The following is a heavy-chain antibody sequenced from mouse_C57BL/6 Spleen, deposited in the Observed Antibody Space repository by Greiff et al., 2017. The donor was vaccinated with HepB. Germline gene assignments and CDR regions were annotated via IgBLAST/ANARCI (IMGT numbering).Heavy chain of an antibody. V-gene: IGHV1-82*01. Sequence: QVQLQQSGPELVKPGASVKISCKASGYAFSSSWMNWVKQRPGKGLEWIGRIYPGDGDTNYNGKFKGKATLTADKSSSTAYMQLSSLTSEDSAVYFCARRDLYEHYAMDYWGQGTSVTVSS. D-gene: IGHD1-1*01. CDR3: ARRDLYEHYAMDY. CDR2: IYPGDGDT. CDR1: GYAFSSSW. J-gene: IGHJ4*01.